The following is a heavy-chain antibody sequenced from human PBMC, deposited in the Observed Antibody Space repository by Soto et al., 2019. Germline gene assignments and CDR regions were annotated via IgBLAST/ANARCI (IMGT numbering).Heavy chain of an antibody. CDR3: AREVIAVVGAIRWFDP. CDR2: IDGDGTST. D-gene: IGHD6-19*01. J-gene: IGHJ5*02. Sequence: EVQLVESGGGLVQPGGSLRLSCAASGFTFRTHWMHWVRQTPGKGPVWVSRIDGDGTSTEYADSVKGRFTIARDNAKNTVFLQMSGLRDEDTAVYYCAREVIAVVGAIRWFDPWGQGTLVTVSS. CDR1: GFTFRTHW. V-gene: IGHV3-74*03.